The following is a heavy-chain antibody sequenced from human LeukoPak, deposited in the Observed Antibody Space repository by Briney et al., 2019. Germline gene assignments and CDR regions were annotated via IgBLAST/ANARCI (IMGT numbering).Heavy chain of an antibody. CDR1: GFTFSSYD. D-gene: IGHD4-23*01. J-gene: IGHJ3*02. CDR2: IGTAGVT. V-gene: IGHV3-13*01. CDR3: ARALSTVVDAFDI. Sequence: PGGSLRLSCAASGFTFSSYDMHWVRQATGKGLEWVSAIGTAGVTYYPGSVKGRFTISRENAKNSLYLQMNSLRAGDTAVYYCARALSTVVDAFDIWGQGTMVTVSS.